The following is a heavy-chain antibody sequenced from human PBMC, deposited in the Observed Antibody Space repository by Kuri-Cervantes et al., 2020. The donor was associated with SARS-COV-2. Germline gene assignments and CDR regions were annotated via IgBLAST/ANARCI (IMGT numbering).Heavy chain of an antibody. Sequence: GESLKISCAASGFTFSSYAMHWVRQAPGKGLEWVAVISYDGSNKYYADSVRGRFTISRDNSKNSLYLQMNNLRAEDTALYYCAKDTRLMGYGMDVWGQGTTVTVSS. CDR2: ISYDGSNK. CDR1: GFTFSSYA. D-gene: IGHD1-26*01. V-gene: IGHV3-30*01. J-gene: IGHJ6*02. CDR3: AKDTRLMGYGMDV.